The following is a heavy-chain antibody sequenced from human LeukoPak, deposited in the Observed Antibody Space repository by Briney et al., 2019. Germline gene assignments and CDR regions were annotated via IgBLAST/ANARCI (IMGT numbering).Heavy chain of an antibody. CDR1: GFTFSSYS. J-gene: IGHJ4*02. Sequence: GGSLRLSCAASGFTFSSYSMNWVRQAPGKGLEWVSSISSSSSYIYYADSVKGRFTISRDNARNSLYLQMNSLRAEDTAVYYCARARGGYDLDYWGQGTLVTVSS. CDR3: ARARGGYDLDY. D-gene: IGHD5-12*01. CDR2: ISSSSSYI. V-gene: IGHV3-21*01.